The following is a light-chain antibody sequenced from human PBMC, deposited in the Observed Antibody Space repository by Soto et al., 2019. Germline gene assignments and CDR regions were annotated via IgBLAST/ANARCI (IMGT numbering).Light chain of an antibody. CDR3: CSYVGSNTLYV. Sequence: QSVLTQPRSVSGSPGQSLTISFSGSSSDIGDYDYVSWYQQHPGKAPTLLIYDVTKRPSGVPDRFSGSKSGDTASLTISGLQAGDEGNYYCCSYVGSNTLYVFGTGTKLTVL. V-gene: IGLV2-11*01. CDR1: SSDIGDYDY. CDR2: DVT. J-gene: IGLJ1*01.